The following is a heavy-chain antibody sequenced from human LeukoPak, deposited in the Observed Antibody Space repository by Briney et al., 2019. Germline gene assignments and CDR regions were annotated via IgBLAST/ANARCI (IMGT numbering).Heavy chain of an antibody. V-gene: IGHV4-59*08. D-gene: IGHD3-10*01. Sequence: SETLSLTCTVSGGSISSYYWSWIRQPPGRGLECIGYIYYSESTNYNPSLKSRVTISVNTSKNQFSLKLSSVTAADTAVYYCARQGSYSAGRAFDIWGQGTMVTVSS. CDR1: GGSISSYY. J-gene: IGHJ3*02. CDR3: ARQGSYSAGRAFDI. CDR2: IYYSEST.